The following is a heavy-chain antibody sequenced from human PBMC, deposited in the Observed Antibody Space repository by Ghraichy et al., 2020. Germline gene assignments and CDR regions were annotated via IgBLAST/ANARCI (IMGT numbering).Heavy chain of an antibody. V-gene: IGHV3-23*01. CDR3: AKDQGLDSYGRKPLMDAFDI. CDR2: ISGSGGST. Sequence: GGSLNISCAASGFTFSSYAMSWVRQAPGKGLEWVSAISGSGGSTYYADSVKGRFTISRDNSKNTLYLQMNSLRAEDTAVYYCAKDQGLDSYGRKPLMDAFDIWGQGTMVTVSS. J-gene: IGHJ3*02. CDR1: GFTFSSYA. D-gene: IGHD5-18*01.